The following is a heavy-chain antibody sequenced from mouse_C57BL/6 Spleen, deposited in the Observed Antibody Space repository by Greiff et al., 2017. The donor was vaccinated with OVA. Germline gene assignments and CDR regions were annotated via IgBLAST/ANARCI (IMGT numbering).Heavy chain of an antibody. CDR2: TFYSGIT. J-gene: IGHJ1*03. D-gene: IGHD1-1*01. Sequence: EVKLMESGPSLVRPSQTLSLTCTVTGFSINSDCYWIWIRQFPGNKLEYIGYTFYSGITYYNPSLESRTYITRDTSKNQFSLKLSSVTTEDTATYYCASITTVVADWYFDVWGTGTTVTVSS. CDR3: ASITTVVADWYFDV. V-gene: IGHV3-3*01. CDR1: GFSINSDCY.